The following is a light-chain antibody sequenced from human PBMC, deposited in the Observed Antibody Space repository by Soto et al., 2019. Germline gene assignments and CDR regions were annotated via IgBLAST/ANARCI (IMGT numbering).Light chain of an antibody. V-gene: IGLV2-14*01. J-gene: IGLJ1*01. CDR2: GVS. CDR3: ISYTGSSTSYV. CDR1: RSDIGSYNY. Sequence: QSALTQPASVSGSPGQSSTISCSGTRSDIGSYNYVAWYQQFPGKTPKILIYGVSNRPSGVSSRFSGSKSGNTASLTISGLQAEDEADYYCISYTGSSTSYVFGSGTQVTVL.